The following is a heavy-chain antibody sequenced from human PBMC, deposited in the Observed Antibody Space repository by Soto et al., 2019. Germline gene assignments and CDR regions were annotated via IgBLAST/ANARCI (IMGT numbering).Heavy chain of an antibody. CDR1: GYTFIRYP. J-gene: IGHJ6*02. Sequence: ASVKVSCKASGYTFIRYPMYWVRQAPGQRLEWIGWISSGNGITKYSQNLQGRVTITRDTSASTAYMELSSLRSEDTAVYYCARDLKTGYSPYSMDVWGQGTTVTVSS. D-gene: IGHD3-9*01. V-gene: IGHV1-3*01. CDR2: ISSGNGIT. CDR3: ARDLKTGYSPYSMDV.